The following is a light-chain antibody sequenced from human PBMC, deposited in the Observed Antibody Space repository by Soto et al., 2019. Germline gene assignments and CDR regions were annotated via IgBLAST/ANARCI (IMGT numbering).Light chain of an antibody. J-gene: IGKJ5*01. V-gene: IGKV3-20*01. Sequence: EIVLTQSPGTLSLSPGERATLSCRASQSLSGGYLAWFQQKPGQTPRLLIYSASNRATGIPDRFSGSGSGKEFTLTISRLEPEDFVVYYCQQNGSLPITFGQGTRLEIK. CDR2: SAS. CDR3: QQNGSLPIT. CDR1: QSLSGGY.